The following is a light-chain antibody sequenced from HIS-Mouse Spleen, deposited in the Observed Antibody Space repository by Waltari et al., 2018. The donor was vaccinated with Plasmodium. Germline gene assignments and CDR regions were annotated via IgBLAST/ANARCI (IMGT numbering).Light chain of an antibody. V-gene: IGKV1-13*02. Sequence: AIQLTQSPSSLSASVGDSVHIPCRASQVSSSALAWYQQKPGKAPKLLIYDASSLESGVPSRFSGSGSGTDFTLTISSLQPEDFATYYCQQFNSYPQGTFGQGTRLEIK. CDR2: DAS. CDR3: QQFNSYPQGT. CDR1: QVSSSA. J-gene: IGKJ5*01.